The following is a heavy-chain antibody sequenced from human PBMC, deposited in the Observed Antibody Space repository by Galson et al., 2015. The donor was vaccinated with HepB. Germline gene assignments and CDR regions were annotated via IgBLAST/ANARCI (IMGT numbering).Heavy chain of an antibody. CDR3: ARDPSAVAGTLPEYYFDY. D-gene: IGHD6-19*01. V-gene: IGHV3-33*08. Sequence: SLRLSCAASGFTFSSYDMHWVRQAPGKGLEWVADIWYDGSNKYYADSVKGRFTISRDNSKNTLYLQMNSLRAEDTAVYYCARDPSAVAGTLPEYYFDYWGQGTLVTVSS. CDR2: IWYDGSNK. J-gene: IGHJ4*02. CDR1: GFTFSSYD.